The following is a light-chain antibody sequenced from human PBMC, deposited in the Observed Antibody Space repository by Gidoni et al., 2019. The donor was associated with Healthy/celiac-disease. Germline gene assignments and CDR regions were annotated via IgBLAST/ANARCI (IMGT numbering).Light chain of an antibody. Sequence: EIVLTPSPATLSLSPGDRATLSCRASQSVSSYLAWYQQKPGQAPRLLIYDASNRATGIPARFSGSGSGTDFTLTISSLEPEDCAVYYCQQRSNWQVTFGGGTKVEIK. CDR1: QSVSSY. J-gene: IGKJ4*01. V-gene: IGKV3-11*01. CDR2: DAS. CDR3: QQRSNWQVT.